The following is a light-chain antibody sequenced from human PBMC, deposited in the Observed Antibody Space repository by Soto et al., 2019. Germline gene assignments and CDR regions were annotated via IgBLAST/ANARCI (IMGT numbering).Light chain of an antibody. V-gene: IGKV3-20*01. CDR3: QQYGSSPWT. Sequence: EIVLTQSPGTLSLSPGERATLSCRASQTISNNYLAWYQQKPGQAPRLLIYGASSRATGIPDTFSGSGSGTDFTLTSNRLEPEDFAGYYCQQYGSSPWTFGHGTKVEIK. CDR2: GAS. J-gene: IGKJ1*01. CDR1: QTISNNY.